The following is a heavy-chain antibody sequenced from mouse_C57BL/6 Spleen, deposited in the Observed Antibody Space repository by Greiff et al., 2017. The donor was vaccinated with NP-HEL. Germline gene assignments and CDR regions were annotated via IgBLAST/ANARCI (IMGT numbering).Heavy chain of an antibody. J-gene: IGHJ4*01. CDR2: ISSGSSTI. D-gene: IGHD2-5*01. Sequence: DVQLVESGGGLVKPGGSLKLSCAASGFTFSDYGMHWVRQAPEKGLEWVAYISSGSSTIYYADTVKGRFTISRDNAKNTLFLQMTSLRSEDTAMYYCARLYSNYNYAMDYWGQGTSVTVSS. V-gene: IGHV5-17*01. CDR1: GFTFSDYG. CDR3: ARLYSNYNYAMDY.